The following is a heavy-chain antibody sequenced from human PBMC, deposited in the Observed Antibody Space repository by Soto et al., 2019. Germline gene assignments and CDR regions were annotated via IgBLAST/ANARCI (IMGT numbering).Heavy chain of an antibody. CDR3: ARDQYRHGSGTYYVTGWDH. D-gene: IGHD3-10*01. CDR1: GVTFTTHE. CDR2: ITPIFGTT. J-gene: IGHJ4*02. V-gene: IGHV1-69*01. Sequence: QVQLVQSGAEVRKTGSSVKVSCRAYGVTFTTHEFSWVRQAPGQVPEWMGGITPIFGTTKYAPKFQSRVTITADESTSTVYMELRSLRSDDTAVYYCARDQYRHGSGTYYVTGWDHWGQGTLVTVSS.